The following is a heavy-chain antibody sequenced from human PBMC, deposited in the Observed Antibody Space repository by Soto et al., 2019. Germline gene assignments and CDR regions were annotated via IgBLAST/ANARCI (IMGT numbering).Heavy chain of an antibody. Sequence: GGSLRLSCAASGFTFSSYWMHWVRQAPGKGLVWVSRINSDGSSTSYADSVKGRFTISRDNAKNTLYLQMNSLRAEDTSVYYCARGPDVTTIYYYYMDVWGKGTTVTVSS. J-gene: IGHJ6*03. CDR2: INSDGSST. V-gene: IGHV3-74*01. D-gene: IGHD5-12*01. CDR3: ARGPDVTTIYYYYMDV. CDR1: GFTFSSYW.